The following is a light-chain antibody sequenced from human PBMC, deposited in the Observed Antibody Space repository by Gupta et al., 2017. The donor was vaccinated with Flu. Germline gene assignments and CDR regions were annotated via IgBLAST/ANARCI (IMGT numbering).Light chain of an antibody. Sequence: VTPGEPASICCSTSQCRLYRSGHNYLVWYLQKPGQAPHLLFYLGSKGASGVPGRFSGSGSGTDFTLKIDAGEAEDVGVYYCNQYLQIPWPFGQGTKVEIK. CDR1: QCRLYRSGHNY. V-gene: IGKV2-28*01. J-gene: IGKJ1*01. CDR2: LGS. CDR3: NQYLQIPWP.